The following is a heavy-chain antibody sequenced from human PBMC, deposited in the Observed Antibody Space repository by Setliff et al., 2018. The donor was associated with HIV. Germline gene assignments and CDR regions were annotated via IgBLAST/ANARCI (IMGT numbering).Heavy chain of an antibody. CDR3: ARGDGTKYYYYYYMDV. CDR1: GGSFSSSSYY. J-gene: IGHJ6*03. Sequence: SETLSLTCIVSGGSFSSSSYYWSWIRQPPGKGLEWIGYIYYSGSTNYNPSLKSRVTISVDTSKNQFSLKLSSVTAADTAVYYCARGDGTKYYYYYYMDVWGKGTTVTVSS. CDR2: IYYSGST. V-gene: IGHV4-61*01. D-gene: IGHD1-7*01.